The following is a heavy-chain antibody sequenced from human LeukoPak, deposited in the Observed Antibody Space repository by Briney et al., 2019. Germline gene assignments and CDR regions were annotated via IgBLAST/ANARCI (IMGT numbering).Heavy chain of an antibody. CDR3: ARGSSVYD. D-gene: IGHD5/OR15-5a*01. V-gene: IGHV4-34*01. CDR2: INHSGST. J-gene: IGHJ4*02. CDR1: GGSFSGYY. Sequence: SETLSLTCAVYGGSFSGYYWSWIRQPPGKGLEWIGEINHSGSTNYNPSLKSRVTISVDTSKNQFSLKLSSVSAADTAVYYCARGSSVYDWGQGTLVTVSS.